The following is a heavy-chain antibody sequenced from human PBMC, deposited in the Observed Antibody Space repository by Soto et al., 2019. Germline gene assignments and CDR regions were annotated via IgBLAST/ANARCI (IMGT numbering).Heavy chain of an antibody. CDR3: ARRKYCSSTSCYNRWFDP. CDR2: IYYSGST. D-gene: IGHD2-2*02. Sequence: QLQLQESGPGLVKPSETLSLTCTVSGGSISSSSYYWGWIRQPPGKGLEWIGSIYYSGSTYYNPSLKSRVTISVDTSKNQFSLKLSSVTAADTAVYYCARRKYCSSTSCYNRWFDPWGQGTLDTVSS. V-gene: IGHV4-39*01. CDR1: GGSISSSSYY. J-gene: IGHJ5*02.